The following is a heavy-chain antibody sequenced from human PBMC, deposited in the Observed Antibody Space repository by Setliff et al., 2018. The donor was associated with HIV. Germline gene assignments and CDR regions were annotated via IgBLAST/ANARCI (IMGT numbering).Heavy chain of an antibody. CDR1: GYSVNSDYN. V-gene: IGHV4-38-2*01. J-gene: IGHJ5*02. Sequence: SETLSLTCAVSGYSVNSDYNWGWIRQPPGKGLKSPGRELEWIGHVYDSGSTYYNPSLRSRVTMSVDTSKNQFSLKLTSVSAADTAVYFCARVWLHFGDDIPRFDPWGQGILVTVSS. D-gene: IGHD4-17*01. CDR3: ARVWLHFGDDIPRFDP. CDR2: VYDSGST.